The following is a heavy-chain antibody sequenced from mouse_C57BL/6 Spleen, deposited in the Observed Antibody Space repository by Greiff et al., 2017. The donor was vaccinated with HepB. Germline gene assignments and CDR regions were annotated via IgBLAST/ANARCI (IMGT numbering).Heavy chain of an antibody. Sequence: QVQLQESGADLARPGASVTMSCKASGYTFTSYTMHWVKQRPGQGLEWIGYINPSSGYTKYNQKFKDKATLTADKSSSTAYMQLSSLTSEDSAVYYCARGDWNWYFDVWGTGTTLTVSS. CDR2: INPSSGYT. D-gene: IGHD3-3*01. V-gene: IGHV1-4*01. CDR3: ARGDWNWYFDV. J-gene: IGHJ1*03. CDR1: GYTFTSYT.